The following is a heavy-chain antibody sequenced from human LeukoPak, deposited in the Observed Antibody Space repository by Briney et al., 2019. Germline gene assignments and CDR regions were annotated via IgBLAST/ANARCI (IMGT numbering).Heavy chain of an antibody. CDR2: IYHSGST. J-gene: IGHJ6*02. CDR1: GGSISSSNW. V-gene: IGHV4-4*02. D-gene: IGHD1-26*01. Sequence: SETLSLTCAVSGGSISSSNWWSWVRQPPGKGLEWIGEIYHSGSTNYNPSLKSRVTISVDKSKNQFSLKLSSVTAADTAVYYCARVVDDVGSYYYYYGMDVWGQGTTVTVSS. CDR3: ARVVDDVGSYYYYYGMDV.